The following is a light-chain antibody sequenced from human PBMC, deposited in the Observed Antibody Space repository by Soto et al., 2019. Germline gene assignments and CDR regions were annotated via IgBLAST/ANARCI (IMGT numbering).Light chain of an antibody. Sequence: EIGLTQSPATLSLSPGERATLSCRASQSVANYLAWYQQKPGQAPRLLIHDASNRATGIPARFSGSGSGTDFTLTISSLEPEDFAVYYCQQRTKWPSSTFGQGTRLEIK. CDR3: QQRTKWPSST. CDR1: QSVANY. CDR2: DAS. V-gene: IGKV3-11*01. J-gene: IGKJ5*01.